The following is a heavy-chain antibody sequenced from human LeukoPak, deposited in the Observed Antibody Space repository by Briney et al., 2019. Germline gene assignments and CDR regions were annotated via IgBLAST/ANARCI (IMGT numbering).Heavy chain of an antibody. V-gene: IGHV3-53*01. CDR2: IYSGGST. CDR1: GFTVSSNY. CDR3: AREAHCSGGSCYSRDFDY. Sequence: GGSLRLSCAASGFTVSSNYMSWVRQAPGKGLEWVSVIYSGGSTYYADSVKGRFTISRDNSENTLYLQMNSLRAEDTAVYYCAREAHCSGGSCYSRDFDYWGQGTLVTVSS. J-gene: IGHJ4*02. D-gene: IGHD2-15*01.